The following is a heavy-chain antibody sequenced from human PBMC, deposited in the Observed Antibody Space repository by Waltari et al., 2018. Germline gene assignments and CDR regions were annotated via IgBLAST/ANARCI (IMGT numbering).Heavy chain of an antibody. V-gene: IGHV3-9*01. CDR2: ISWNSGSI. J-gene: IGHJ3*02. CDR3: AKDSDPDDSSGYQHAFDI. Sequence: WVRQAPGKGLEWVSGISWNSGSIGYADSVKGRFTSSRDNAKNSLYLQMNSLRAEDTALYYCAKDSDPDDSSGYQHAFDIWGQGTMVTVSS. D-gene: IGHD3-22*01.